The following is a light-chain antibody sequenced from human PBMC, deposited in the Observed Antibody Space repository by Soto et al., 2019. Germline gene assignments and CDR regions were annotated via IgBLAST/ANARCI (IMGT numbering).Light chain of an antibody. CDR3: AAWDDSLKGPV. CDR2: SND. J-gene: IGLJ2*01. CDR1: SSNIGTNA. Sequence: QSVRTQPPSASGTPGQRVTISCSGSSSNIGTNAVHWYQHLPGTAPKLLIYSNDQRPSGVPDRFSGSKSGTSASLAISGLQSEDEADYHCAAWDDSLKGPVFGGGTKVTV. V-gene: IGLV1-44*01.